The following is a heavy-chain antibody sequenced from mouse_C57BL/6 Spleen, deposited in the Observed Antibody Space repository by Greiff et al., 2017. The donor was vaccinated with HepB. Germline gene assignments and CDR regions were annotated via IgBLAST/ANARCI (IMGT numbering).Heavy chain of an antibody. CDR2: INPSSGYT. CDR1: GYTFTSYT. V-gene: IGHV1-4*01. CDR3: ARGGIYDGYYYFDY. Sequence: VQLQQSGAELARPGASVKMSCKASGYTFTSYTMHWVKQRPGQGLEWIGYINPSSGYTKYNQKFKDKATLTADKSSRPAYMQLSSLPSEDSAVYYCARGGIYDGYYYFDYWGQGTTLTVSS. J-gene: IGHJ2*01. D-gene: IGHD2-3*01.